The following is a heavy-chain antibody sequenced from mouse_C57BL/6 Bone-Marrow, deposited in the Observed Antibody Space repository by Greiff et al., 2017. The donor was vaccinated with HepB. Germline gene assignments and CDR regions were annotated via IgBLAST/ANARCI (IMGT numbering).Heavy chain of an antibody. Sequence: QQSCKASGYTFTSYWMHWVKQRPGRGLEWIGRIDPNSGGTKYNEKFKSKATLTVDKPSSTAYMQLSSLTSEDSAVYYCARTWISSYAMDYWGQGTSVTVSS. CDR3: ARTWISSYAMDY. D-gene: IGHD1-3*01. CDR2: IDPNSGGT. CDR1: GYTFTSYW. V-gene: IGHV1-72*01. J-gene: IGHJ4*01.